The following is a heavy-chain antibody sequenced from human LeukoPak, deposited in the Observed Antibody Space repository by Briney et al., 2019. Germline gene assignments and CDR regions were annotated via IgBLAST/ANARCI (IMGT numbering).Heavy chain of an antibody. CDR3: AKDRIVISFGDVSKH. J-gene: IGHJ1*01. CDR2: ISHDGNHK. V-gene: IGHV3-30*18. CDR1: GFIFSGYG. D-gene: IGHD3-10*01. Sequence: GGSLRLSCAASGFIFSGYGMHWVRQAPGKGLEWVALISHDGNHKHYADSVKGRFTISRDNSKNTLYLQMTSLRVEDTAVYFCAKDRIVISFGDVSKHWGQGALVTVSS.